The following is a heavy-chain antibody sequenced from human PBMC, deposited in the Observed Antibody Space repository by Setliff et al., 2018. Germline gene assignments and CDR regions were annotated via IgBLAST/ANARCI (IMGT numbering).Heavy chain of an antibody. D-gene: IGHD3-10*01. J-gene: IGHJ5*02. V-gene: IGHV4-39*07. Sequence: PSETLSLTCTVSGGSISDIGYYWGWIRQSPGKGLEWIATIYYSGSTYYNPSLKSRVNISVDTSENQFFLEITSVTAADTAIYYCARGKGTWVLLRWFDPWGQGTLVTVSS. CDR3: ARGKGTWVLLRWFDP. CDR1: GGSISDIGYY. CDR2: IYYSGST.